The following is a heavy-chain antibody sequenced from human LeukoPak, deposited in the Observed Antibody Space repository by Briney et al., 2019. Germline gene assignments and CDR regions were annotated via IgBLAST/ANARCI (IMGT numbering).Heavy chain of an antibody. CDR1: GGSISIYY. Sequence: SETLSLTCTVSGGSISIYYWNWIRQPAGKGLEWIGRIYTNENTFFNPSLKSRVTMSVDTSKDQFSLQLTSVTAADAAVYYCARSSDSSGYYGGGIIDYWGQGTLVTVSS. J-gene: IGHJ4*02. CDR3: ARSSDSSGYYGGGIIDY. V-gene: IGHV4-4*07. CDR2: IYTNENT. D-gene: IGHD6-25*01.